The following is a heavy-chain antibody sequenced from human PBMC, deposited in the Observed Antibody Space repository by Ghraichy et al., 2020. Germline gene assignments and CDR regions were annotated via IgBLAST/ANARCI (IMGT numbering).Heavy chain of an antibody. D-gene: IGHD1-26*01. J-gene: IGHJ6*02. CDR2: IRYDGSNK. CDR1: GFTFSSYG. V-gene: IGHV3-30*02. Sequence: GSLRLSCAASGFTFSSYGMHWVRQAPGKGLEWVAFIRYDGSNKYYADSVKGRFTISRDNSKNTLYLQMNSLRAEDTAVYYCAKDAGATRRYYYGMDVWGQGTTVTVSS. CDR3: AKDAGATRRYYYGMDV.